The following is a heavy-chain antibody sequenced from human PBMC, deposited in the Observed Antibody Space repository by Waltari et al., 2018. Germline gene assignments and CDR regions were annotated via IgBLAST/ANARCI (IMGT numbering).Heavy chain of an antibody. D-gene: IGHD2-2*01. CDR1: GGSISSYY. CDR2: IYYSGST. CDR3: ARDGPYSCSSTSCYRLGSTYYMDV. Sequence: QVQLQESGPGLVKPSETLSLTCTVSGGSISSYYWSWIRQPPGKGLEWIGYIYYSGSTNYNPSLKSRVTVAVDTSKNQFSLKLSSVTAADTAVYYCARDGPYSCSSTSCYRLGSTYYMDVWGKGTTVTVSS. V-gene: IGHV4-59*01. J-gene: IGHJ6*03.